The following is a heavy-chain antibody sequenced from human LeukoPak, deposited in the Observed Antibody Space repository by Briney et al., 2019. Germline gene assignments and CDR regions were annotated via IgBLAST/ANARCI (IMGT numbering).Heavy chain of an antibody. D-gene: IGHD3-10*01. Sequence: GVSLRLSCAASGFTFRNYVIHWVRQVPGKGLEWVAVTSSDLNVKLYADSVKGRFTISRDNSRSTLYLQMNSLRPEDTAIYYCAREGYYGSGSPPSLYFDYWGQGTLVTVSS. CDR3: AREGYYGSGSPPSLYFDY. CDR1: GFTFRNYV. CDR2: TSSDLNVK. J-gene: IGHJ4*02. V-gene: IGHV3-30-3*01.